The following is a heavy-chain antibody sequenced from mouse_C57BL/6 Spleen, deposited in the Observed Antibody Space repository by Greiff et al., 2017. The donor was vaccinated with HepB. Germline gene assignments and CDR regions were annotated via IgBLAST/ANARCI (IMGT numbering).Heavy chain of an antibody. CDR3: ATGGTSAY. CDR1: GYTFTSYG. V-gene: IGHV1-81*01. Sequence: VQLQQSGAELARPGASVKLSCKASGYTFTSYGISWVKQRTGQGLEWIGEIYPRSGNTYYNEKLKGKATLTADKSSSTAYMELRSLTSEDSAVYFCATGGTSAYWGQGTLVTVSA. D-gene: IGHD4-1*01. CDR2: IYPRSGNT. J-gene: IGHJ3*01.